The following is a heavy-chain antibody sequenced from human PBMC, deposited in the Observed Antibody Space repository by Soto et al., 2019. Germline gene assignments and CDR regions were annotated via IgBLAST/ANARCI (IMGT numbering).Heavy chain of an antibody. CDR2: ISSNGGST. D-gene: IGHD1-26*01. CDR3: ATSTGAPGNY. Sequence: GSLRLSCAASGFTFSSYAMHWVRQAPGKGLEYVSAISSNGGSTYYANSVKGRFTISRDNAKNSLYLQMNSLRAEDAAVYYCATSTGAPGNYWGQGTLVTVSS. J-gene: IGHJ4*02. V-gene: IGHV3-64*01. CDR1: GFTFSSYA.